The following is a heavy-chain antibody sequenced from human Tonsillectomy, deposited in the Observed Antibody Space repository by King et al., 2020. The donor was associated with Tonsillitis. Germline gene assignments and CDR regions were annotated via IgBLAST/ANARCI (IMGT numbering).Heavy chain of an antibody. J-gene: IGHJ2*01. D-gene: IGHD2-15*01. CDR3: AKDRVVEYCRGGSCHPSEGFHWHCDL. CDR2: ISGSGGST. V-gene: IGHV3-23*04. CDR1: GLTFRKYA. Sequence: EVQLVESGGGLVQPGGSLRLSCAASGLTFRKYAMNWVRQAPGKGLEWVSAISGSGGSTYYADSVKGRFTISRDNSKNTLYLQMNSLRAEDTAGYYCAKDRVVEYCRGGSCHPSEGFHWHCDLWGRGTLVTVSS.